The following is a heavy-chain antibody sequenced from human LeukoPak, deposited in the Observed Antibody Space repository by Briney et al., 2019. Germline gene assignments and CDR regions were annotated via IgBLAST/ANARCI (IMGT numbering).Heavy chain of an antibody. J-gene: IGHJ5*02. CDR3: ARDPRPMTVAAPLFDP. CDR1: GFSFSAHS. D-gene: IGHD3-22*01. CDR2: ISSSSSII. V-gene: IGHV3-48*02. Sequence: GGSLRPSCAASGFSFSAHSMNWVRQAPGKGLEWVSYISSSSSIIYYADSVKGRFTISRDNAKNSLYLQMNSLRDEDTAVYHCARDPRPMTVAAPLFDPWGQGTLVTVSS.